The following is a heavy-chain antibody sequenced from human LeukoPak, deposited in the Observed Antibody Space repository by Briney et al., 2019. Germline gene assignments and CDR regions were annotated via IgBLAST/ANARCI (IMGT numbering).Heavy chain of an antibody. V-gene: IGHV3-30-3*01. J-gene: IGHJ4*02. CDR2: ISYDGSNK. CDR1: GFTVSSNE. Sequence: GGSLRLSCAASGFTVSSNEMSWVRQAPGKGLEWVAVISYDGSNKYYADSVKGRFTISRDNSKNTLYLQMNSLRAEDTAVYYCAPNYVDTAMAPHLDYWGQGTLVTVSS. CDR3: APNYVDTAMAPHLDY. D-gene: IGHD5-18*01.